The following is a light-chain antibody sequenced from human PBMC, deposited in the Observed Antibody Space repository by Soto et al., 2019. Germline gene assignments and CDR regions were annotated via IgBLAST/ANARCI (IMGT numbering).Light chain of an antibody. J-gene: IGLJ7*01. CDR1: SSDVGSDNL. V-gene: IGLV2-23*02. CDR3: CYNGVSSAV. Sequence: QSALTQPASVSGSPGQSITISCTGTSSDVGSDNLVYWYQQHPGQAPKLMIYEVSKRPLGVSARFSASKSGNTASLTISGVQAEAEYDYYCCYNGVSSAVFGGGTQLTVL. CDR2: EVS.